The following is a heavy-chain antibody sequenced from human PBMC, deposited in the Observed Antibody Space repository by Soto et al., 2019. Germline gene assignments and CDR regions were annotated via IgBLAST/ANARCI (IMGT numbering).Heavy chain of an antibody. CDR2: INHSGST. Sequence: QVQLQQWGAGLLKPSETLSLTCAVYGGSFSGYYWSWIRQPPGKGLEWIGEINHSGSTNYNPSLKSQVTISVDTSKNQFSLKLSSVTAADTAVYYCARKRAHYYDFWSGYYTTSGWFDPWGRGTLVTVSS. CDR1: GGSFSGYY. J-gene: IGHJ5*02. CDR3: ARKRAHYYDFWSGYYTTSGWFDP. V-gene: IGHV4-34*01. D-gene: IGHD3-3*01.